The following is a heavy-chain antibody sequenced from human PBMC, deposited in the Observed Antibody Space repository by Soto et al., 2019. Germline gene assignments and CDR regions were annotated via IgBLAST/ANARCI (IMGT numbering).Heavy chain of an antibody. V-gene: IGHV3-64D*06. CDR2: ISSNGGST. Sequence: PGGSLRLSCSASGFTFSSYAMHWVRQAPGKGLEYVSAISSNGGSTYYADSVKGRFTISRDNSKNTLYLQMSSLRAEDTAVYYCVKGDSYYYYGMDVWGQGTTVTVSS. CDR3: VKGDSYYYYGMDV. CDR1: GFTFSSYA. J-gene: IGHJ6*02.